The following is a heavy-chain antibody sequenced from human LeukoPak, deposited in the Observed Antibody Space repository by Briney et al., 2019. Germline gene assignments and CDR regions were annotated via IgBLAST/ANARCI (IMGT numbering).Heavy chain of an antibody. V-gene: IGHV3-66*01. CDR2: IYSGGST. CDR1: GFTVSSNY. D-gene: IGHD3-9*01. J-gene: IGHJ2*01. Sequence: GGSLRLSCAASGFTVSSNYMSWVRQAPGKGLEWVSVIYSGGSTYYADSVKGRFTISRDKSKNTLYLQMNSLRAEDTAVYYCAKDPKLRYFDSYWYFDLWGRGTLVTVSS. CDR3: AKDPKLRYFDSYWYFDL.